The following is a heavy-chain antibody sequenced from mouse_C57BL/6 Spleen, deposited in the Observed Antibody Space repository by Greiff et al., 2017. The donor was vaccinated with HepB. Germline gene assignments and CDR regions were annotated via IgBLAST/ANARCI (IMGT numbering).Heavy chain of an antibody. CDR2: IYPGNSDT. CDR3: TRWVNYYGSSYDWYFDV. CDR1: GYTFTSYW. J-gene: IGHJ1*03. D-gene: IGHD1-1*01. Sequence: EVQLQQSGTVLARPGASVKMSCKTSGYTFTSYWMHWVKQRPGQGLEWIGAIYPGNSDTSYNQKFKGKAKLTAVTSASTAYMELSSLTNEDSAVYYCTRWVNYYGSSYDWYFDVWGTGTTVTVSS. V-gene: IGHV1-5*01.